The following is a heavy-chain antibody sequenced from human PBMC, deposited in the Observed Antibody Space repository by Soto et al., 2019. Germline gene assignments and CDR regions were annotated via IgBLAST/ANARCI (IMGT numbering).Heavy chain of an antibody. CDR3: ARALVVVAAMSSE. J-gene: IGHJ4*02. D-gene: IGHD2-15*01. Sequence: ASVKVSCKASGYTLTSYAMHWVRQAPGQRLEWMGWINAGNGNTKYSQKFQGRVTITRDTSASTAYMELSSLRSEDTAVYYCARALVVVAAMSSEWGQGTLVTVSS. CDR1: GYTLTSYA. V-gene: IGHV1-3*01. CDR2: INAGNGNT.